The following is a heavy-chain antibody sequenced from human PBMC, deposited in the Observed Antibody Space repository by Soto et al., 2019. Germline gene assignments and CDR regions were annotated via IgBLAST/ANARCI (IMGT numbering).Heavy chain of an antibody. CDR1: GYTFTSYY. D-gene: IGHD3-22*01. Sequence: GASVKVSCKASGYTFTSYYIHWVRQAPGQGLEWMGIINPSGGSTTYAQKFQGRVTMTRDTSTSTVYMELSSLRAEDTAVYYCATAVGYYYDSSGYFWFDPWGQGTLVTVSS. V-gene: IGHV1-46*01. CDR2: INPSGGST. CDR3: ATAVGYYYDSSGYFWFDP. J-gene: IGHJ5*02.